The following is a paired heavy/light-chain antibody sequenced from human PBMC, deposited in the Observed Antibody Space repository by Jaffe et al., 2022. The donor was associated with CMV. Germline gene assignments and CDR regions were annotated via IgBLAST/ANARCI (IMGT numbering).Heavy chain of an antibody. Sequence: QVQLVESGGGLVKPGGSLRLSCAASGFTFSDYYMSWIRQAPGKGLEWVSYISSSGSTIYYADSVKGRFTISRDNAKNSLYLQMNSLRAEDTAVYYCASVNGGSAENWFDPWGQGTLVTVSS. J-gene: IGHJ5*02. V-gene: IGHV3-11*01. CDR2: ISSSGSTI. CDR3: ASVNGGSAENWFDP. CDR1: GFTFSDYY. D-gene: IGHD2-15*01.
Light chain of an antibody. J-gene: IGKJ1*01. V-gene: IGKV1-39*01. Sequence: DIQMTQSPSSLSASVGDRVTITCRASQSISSYLNWYQQKPGKAPKLLIYAASSLQSGVPSRFSGSGSGTDFTLTISSLQPEDFATYYCQQSYSPGGTFGQGTKVEIK. CDR3: QQSYSPGGT. CDR2: AAS. CDR1: QSISSY.